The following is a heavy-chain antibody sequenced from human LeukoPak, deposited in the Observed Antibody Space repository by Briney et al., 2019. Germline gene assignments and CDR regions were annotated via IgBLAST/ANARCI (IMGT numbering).Heavy chain of an antibody. J-gene: IGHJ4*02. V-gene: IGHV3-20*04. CDR1: GFTFDDYG. CDR2: INWNGGST. CDR3: ARGAGEYDILTAEGYYFDY. Sequence: PGGSLRLSCAASGFTFDDYGMSWVRQAPGKGLEWVSGINWNGGSTGYADSVKGRFTISRDNAKNSLYLQMNSLRAEDTALYYCARGAGEYDILTAEGYYFDYWGQGTLVTVSS. D-gene: IGHD3-9*01.